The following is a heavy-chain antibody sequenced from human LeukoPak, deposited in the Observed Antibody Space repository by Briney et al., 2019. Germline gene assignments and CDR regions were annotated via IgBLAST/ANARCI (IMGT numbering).Heavy chain of an antibody. D-gene: IGHD5/OR15-5a*01. V-gene: IGHV4-59*08. Sequence: SETLSLTCTVSGGSISSYYWSWIRQPPGKGLEWIGYIYYSGSTNYNPSLKSRVTISVDTSENQFSLKLTSVTAADTAVYYCAKYVSTGWFDPWGQGTLVTVSS. J-gene: IGHJ5*02. CDR3: AKYVSTGWFDP. CDR2: IYYSGST. CDR1: GGSISSYY.